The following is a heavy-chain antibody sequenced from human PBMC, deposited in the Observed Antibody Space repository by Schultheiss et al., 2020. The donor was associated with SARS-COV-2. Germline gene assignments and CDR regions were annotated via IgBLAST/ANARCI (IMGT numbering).Heavy chain of an antibody. D-gene: IGHD3-10*01. CDR3: ARAGWLAPIDY. V-gene: IGHV3-23*01. J-gene: IGHJ4*02. CDR2: ISGSGGST. CDR1: EFTFSSYA. Sequence: GGSLRLSCAVSEFTFSSYAMSWVRQAPGKGLEWVSAISGSGGSTYYADSVKGRFTISRDNSKNTLYLQMNSLRAEDTAVYYCARAGWLAPIDYWGQGTLVTVSS.